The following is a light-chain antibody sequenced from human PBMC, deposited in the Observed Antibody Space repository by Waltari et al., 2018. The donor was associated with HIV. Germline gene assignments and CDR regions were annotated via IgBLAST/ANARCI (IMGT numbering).Light chain of an antibody. CDR2: EVT. CDR3: SSYAGSRGL. Sequence: QSALTQPPSASGSPGQSVTISCTGTSSDVGGYNYVSWYQQNPGKAPKLLIYEVTERPSGVSSRFSGSKSGYTASLTVSGLQAEDEADYYCSSYAGSRGLFGGGTKLTV. V-gene: IGLV2-8*01. J-gene: IGLJ2*01. CDR1: SSDVGGYNY.